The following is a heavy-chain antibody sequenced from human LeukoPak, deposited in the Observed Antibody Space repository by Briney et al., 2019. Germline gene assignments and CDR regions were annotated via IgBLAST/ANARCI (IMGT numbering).Heavy chain of an antibody. D-gene: IGHD3-22*01. CDR1: GFTSSSYS. V-gene: IGHV3-48*02. CDR2: ISSRRSTI. CDR3: ARTDRNYYDSSGYGDAFDI. J-gene: IGHJ3*02. Sequence: PGGSLRLSCAASGFTSSSYSMNWVRQAPGKGLEWVSYISSRRSTIYYADSVKGRFTISRDNAKNSLYLQMNSLRDEDTAVYYCARTDRNYYDSSGYGDAFDIWGQGTMVTVSS.